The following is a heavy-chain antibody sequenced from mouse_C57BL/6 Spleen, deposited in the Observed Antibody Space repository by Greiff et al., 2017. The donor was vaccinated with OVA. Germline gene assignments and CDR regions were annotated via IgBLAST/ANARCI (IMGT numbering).Heavy chain of an antibody. Sequence: EVQLQQSGPELVKPGASVKISCKASGYTFTDYYMNWVKQSHGKSLEWIGDINPNNGGTSYNQKFKGKATLTVDKSSSTAYMELRSLTSEDSAVYYCAYGSSFWYFDVWGTGTTVTVSS. CDR2: INPNNGGT. V-gene: IGHV1-26*01. CDR1: GYTFTDYY. J-gene: IGHJ1*03. CDR3: AYGSSFWYFDV. D-gene: IGHD1-1*01.